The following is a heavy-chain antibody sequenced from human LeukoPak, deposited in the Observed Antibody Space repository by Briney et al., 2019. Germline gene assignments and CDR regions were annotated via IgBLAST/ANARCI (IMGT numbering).Heavy chain of an antibody. CDR2: FYYAGST. J-gene: IGHJ4*02. CDR1: GGSITTYY. Sequence: PSETLSLTCTVSGGSITTYYWSWIRQPPGKELEWIGYFYYAGSTNYNPSLKSRVTISLDTSRNQFSLKVTSVTAADTAVYYCARGPYGSGSFDYWGQGTLVTVSS. D-gene: IGHD3-10*01. V-gene: IGHV4-59*08. CDR3: ARGPYGSGSFDY.